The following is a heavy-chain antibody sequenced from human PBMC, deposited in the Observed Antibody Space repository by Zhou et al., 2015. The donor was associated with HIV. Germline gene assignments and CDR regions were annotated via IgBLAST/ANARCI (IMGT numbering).Heavy chain of an antibody. D-gene: IGHD5-12*01. V-gene: IGHV1-69*01. CDR2: IIPIFGTA. J-gene: IGHJ6*03. Sequence: QVQLVQSGAEVKKPGSSVKVSCKASGGTFSSYAISWVRQAPGQGLEWMGGIIPIFGTANYAQKFQGRVTITADESTSTAYMELSSLRSEDTAVYYCASNRGGSGYDYYYYYYMDVWGKGTTVTVSS. CDR3: ASNRGGSGYDYYYYYYMDV. CDR1: GGTFSSYA.